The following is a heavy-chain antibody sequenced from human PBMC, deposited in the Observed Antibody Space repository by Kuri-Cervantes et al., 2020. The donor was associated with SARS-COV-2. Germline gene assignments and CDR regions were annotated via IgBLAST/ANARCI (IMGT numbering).Heavy chain of an antibody. J-gene: IGHJ4*02. D-gene: IGHD1-14*01. CDR2: VNHVGTT. CDR3: ARYKAGTTRYYFDY. Sequence: SETLSLTCAVSGYSISSGSYWSWIRQSPDKGLEWIATVNHVGTTYFNPSLESRVTISVDTSKNQFSLKLNSVTAADTAVYYCARYKAGTTRYYFDYWGQGTLVTVSS. CDR1: GYSISSGSY. V-gene: IGHV4-38-2*01.